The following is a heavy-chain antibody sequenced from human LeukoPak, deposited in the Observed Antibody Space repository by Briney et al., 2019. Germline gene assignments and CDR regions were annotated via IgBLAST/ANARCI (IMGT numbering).Heavy chain of an antibody. Sequence: ASETLSLTCAVYGGSFSGYYWSWIRQPPGKGLEWIGEINHSGSTNYNPSLKSRVTISVDTSKNQFSLKLSSVTAADTAVYYCARAASNYYDSSGYDYWGQGTLVTVSS. CDR1: GGSFSGYY. CDR2: INHSGST. CDR3: ARAASNYYDSSGYDY. V-gene: IGHV4-34*01. J-gene: IGHJ4*02. D-gene: IGHD3-22*01.